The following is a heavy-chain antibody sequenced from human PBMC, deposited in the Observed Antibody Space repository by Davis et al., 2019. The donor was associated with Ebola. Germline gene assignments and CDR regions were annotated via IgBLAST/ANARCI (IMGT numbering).Heavy chain of an antibody. CDR1: GFIFSNCA. CDR2: IGTTHDT. Sequence: GESLKISCAASGFIFSNCAMYWVRQAPGKGLEWVSIIGTTHDTYYADSVKGRFTISRDNSKNTVYLQMDSLRAEDAAVYYCARGSSSSGFDYWGQGTLVTVSS. J-gene: IGHJ4*02. CDR3: ARGSSSSGFDY. D-gene: IGHD6-6*01. V-gene: IGHV3-23*01.